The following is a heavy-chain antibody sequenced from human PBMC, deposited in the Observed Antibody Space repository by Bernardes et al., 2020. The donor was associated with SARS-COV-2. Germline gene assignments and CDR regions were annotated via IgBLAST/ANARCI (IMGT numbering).Heavy chain of an antibody. J-gene: IGHJ6*02. Sequence: GGGLSPSRAAPGFTLRRNYMRWGRPAPGKGLGWGSVIYIGGSTNYADSVKGRFTISRDNSKNTLYLQMNSLRAEDTAVYYCARDGGDYGDYLYGMDVWGQGTTVTVSS. V-gene: IGHV3-66*01. D-gene: IGHD4-17*01. CDR2: IYIGGST. CDR3: ARDGGDYGDYLYGMDV. CDR1: GFTLRRNY.